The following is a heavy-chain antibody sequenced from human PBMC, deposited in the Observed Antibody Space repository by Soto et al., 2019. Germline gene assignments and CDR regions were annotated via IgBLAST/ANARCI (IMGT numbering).Heavy chain of an antibody. D-gene: IGHD2-8*02. Sequence: SETLSLTCTVSGASITGTSYWSWIRQPAGKGLEWIGRFSLSGTTNYNPSLRSRVTMSADVSKNQFSLRLTSVTTADTALYYCARGMTPPGAPAWYYFDSWGQGTLVTVSS. CDR2: FSLSGTT. J-gene: IGHJ4*02. CDR3: ARGMTPPGAPAWYYFDS. CDR1: GASITGTSY. V-gene: IGHV4-4*07.